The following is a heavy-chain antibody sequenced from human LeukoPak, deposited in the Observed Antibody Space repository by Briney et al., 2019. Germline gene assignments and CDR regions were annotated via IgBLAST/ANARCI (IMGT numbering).Heavy chain of an antibody. V-gene: IGHV3-7*01. Sequence: GGSLRLSCAASGFSFSSYWMSWVRQAPGKGLEWVANINQDGSEKYYVHSVKGRFTISRDNAKNSLYLQMNSLRAEDTAVYYCAMVAATYYFDYWGQGTLVTVSS. CDR2: INQDGSEK. D-gene: IGHD2-15*01. CDR3: AMVAATYYFDY. J-gene: IGHJ4*02. CDR1: GFSFSSYW.